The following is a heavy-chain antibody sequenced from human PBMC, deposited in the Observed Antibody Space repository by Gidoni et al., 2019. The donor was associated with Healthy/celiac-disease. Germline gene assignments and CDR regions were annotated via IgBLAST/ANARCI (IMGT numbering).Heavy chain of an antibody. CDR2: IKQDGSDK. V-gene: IGHV3-7*03. Sequence: EVQLVESGGGLVQPGGSLSLSCAASGFSFSNYWMTWLRQAPGKGLEWVANIKQDGSDKNYVDSVKGRFTISRDNAKNSLYLQMNSLTAVDAAVYYCARDTVVDYWGQGTLVTVSS. D-gene: IGHD4-17*01. CDR3: ARDTVVDY. J-gene: IGHJ4*02. CDR1: GFSFSNYW.